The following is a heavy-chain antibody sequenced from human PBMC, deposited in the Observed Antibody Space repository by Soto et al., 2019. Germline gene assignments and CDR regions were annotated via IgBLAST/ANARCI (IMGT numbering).Heavy chain of an antibody. D-gene: IGHD2-21*02. CDR2: LVPIFGSG. CDR1: GVTFSSDA. Sequence: QVQLVQSGAEVKRPGSSVRVACKTSGVTFSSDAIKWVRQVPGQGLAWVGGLVPIFGSGNYEQKFHGRVTIIADKSSNTVDMELSSRRSEDTAVYYCARAREDVTSDSPDYYYYGMDVWGQGTTVLVSS. J-gene: IGHJ6*02. V-gene: IGHV1-69*06. CDR3: ARAREDVTSDSPDYYYYGMDV.